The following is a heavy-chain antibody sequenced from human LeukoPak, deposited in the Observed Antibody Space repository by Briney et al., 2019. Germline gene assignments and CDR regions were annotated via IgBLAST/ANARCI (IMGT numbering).Heavy chain of an antibody. J-gene: IGHJ4*02. CDR3: ARGDGLMGY. V-gene: IGHV3-20*04. D-gene: IGHD3-16*01. CDR1: GFTFDDYG. Sequence: GGSLRLSCAASGFTFDDYGMSWVRQAPGKGLEWVSGINWNGGSTGYADSVKGRFTISRDNAKNSLYLQMNSLKSDDTVVYYCARGDGLMGYWGQGTLVTVSS. CDR2: INWNGGST.